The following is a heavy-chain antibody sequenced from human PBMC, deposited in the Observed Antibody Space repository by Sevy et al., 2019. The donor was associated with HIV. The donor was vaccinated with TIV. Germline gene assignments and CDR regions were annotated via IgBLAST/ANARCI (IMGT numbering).Heavy chain of an antibody. CDR3: ARDNWNDVRYYYGMDV. CDR2: IYTSGST. D-gene: IGHD1-20*01. J-gene: IGHJ6*02. V-gene: IGHV4-4*07. Sequence: SETLSLTCTVSGGSISSYYWSWIRQPAGKGLEWIGRIYTSGSTNYNPSLKSRVTMSVDTSKSQFSLKLSSVTAADTAVYYCARDNWNDVRYYYGMDVWGQGTTVTVSS. CDR1: GGSISSYY.